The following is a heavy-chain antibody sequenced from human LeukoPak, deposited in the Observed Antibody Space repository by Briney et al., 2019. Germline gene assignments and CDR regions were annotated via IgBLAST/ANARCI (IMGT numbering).Heavy chain of an antibody. J-gene: IGHJ4*02. V-gene: IGHV3-30*03. CDR1: GFTFSSYG. Sequence: PGGSLGLSCAASGFTFSSYGMHWVRQAPGKGLEWVAVISYDGSNKYYADSVKGRFTISSDNSKNTLYLQMNSLRAEDTAVYYCAAAGQRLDYWGQGTLVTVSS. CDR3: AAAGQRLDY. CDR2: ISYDGSNK.